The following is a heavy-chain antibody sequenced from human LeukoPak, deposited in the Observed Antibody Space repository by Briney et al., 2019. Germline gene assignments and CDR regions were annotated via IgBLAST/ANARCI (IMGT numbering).Heavy chain of an antibody. J-gene: IGHJ5*02. CDR1: GGTFSSYA. CDR2: IIPIFGTA. CDR3: ARVVPAAIQGFDP. D-gene: IGHD2-2*02. V-gene: IGHV1-69*05. Sequence: ASVKVSCKASGGTFSSYAISWVRQAPGQGLEWMGGIIPIFGTANYAQKFQGRVTITTDESTSTAYMELSSLRSEDTAVYYCARVVPAAIQGFDPWGQGTLVTVSS.